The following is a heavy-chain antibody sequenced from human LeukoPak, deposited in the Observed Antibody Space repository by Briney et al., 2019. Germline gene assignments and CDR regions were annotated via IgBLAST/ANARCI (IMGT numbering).Heavy chain of an antibody. CDR1: GFTFNSYA. CDR3: AKTTTGDSSGRYPGWPVDY. CDR2: IFGSGGIT. Sequence: GGSLRLSCAASGFTFNSYAMCWVRQAPGKGLEWVSDIFGSGGITHYADSVKGRFTIFRDNSKNTVYLQMNSLRAEDTAVYYCAKTTTGDSSGRYPGWPVDYWGQGTLVTVSS. D-gene: IGHD6-19*01. J-gene: IGHJ4*02. V-gene: IGHV3-23*01.